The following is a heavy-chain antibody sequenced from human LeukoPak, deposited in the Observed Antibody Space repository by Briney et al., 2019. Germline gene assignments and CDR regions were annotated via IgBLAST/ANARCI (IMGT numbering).Heavy chain of an antibody. CDR3: ARDPSDPAWFGDTTNWFDP. D-gene: IGHD3-10*01. CDR2: ISYDGSNK. CDR1: GFTFSSYA. V-gene: IGHV3-30-3*01. J-gene: IGHJ5*02. Sequence: GRSLRLSCAASGFTFSSYAMHWVRQAPRKGLEWVAVISYDGSNKYYADSVKVRFTIYRDNSKNTLYLQMNSLRAEDTAVYYCARDPSDPAWFGDTTNWFDPWGQGTLVTVSS.